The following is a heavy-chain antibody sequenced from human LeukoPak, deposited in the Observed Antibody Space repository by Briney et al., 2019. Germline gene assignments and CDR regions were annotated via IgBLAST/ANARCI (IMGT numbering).Heavy chain of an antibody. CDR3: ARDMRLVSGGYDVSDH. D-gene: IGHD5-12*01. CDR1: GYTFTSYG. J-gene: IGHJ4*02. V-gene: IGHV1-18*01. CDR2: ISDYNGNT. Sequence: GASVKVSCKASGYTFTSYGISWVRQAPGQGLEWMGWISDYNGNTNYAQKFQGRVTMTTDTSTSTAYMDLRSLRSDDTAVYYCARDMRLVSGGYDVSDHWGQGTLVTVSS.